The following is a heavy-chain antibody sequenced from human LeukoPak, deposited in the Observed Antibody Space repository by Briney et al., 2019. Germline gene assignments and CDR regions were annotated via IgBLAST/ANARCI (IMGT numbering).Heavy chain of an antibody. V-gene: IGHV4-39*07. CDR1: GVSISSSNSY. J-gene: IGHJ5*01. CDR2: IYHSGNT. D-gene: IGHD2-8*01. Sequence: SETPSLTCTVSGVSISSSNSYWGWIRQPPGKGLEWIGSIYHSGNTNYNPSLKSRVTISADKSKNHFSLKLTSVTAADTAMYYCARDMYPSGFDSWGQGTLVTVSS. CDR3: ARDMYPSGFDS.